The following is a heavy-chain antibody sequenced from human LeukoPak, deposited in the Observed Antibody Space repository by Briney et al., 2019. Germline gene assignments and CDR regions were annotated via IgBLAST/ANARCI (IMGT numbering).Heavy chain of an antibody. Sequence: SETLSLTCTVSGGSISSYYWSWIRQPAGKGLEWIGRIYTSGSTNYNPSLKSRVTMSVDTSKNQFSLKLSSVTAADTAVYYCARGPLDTAMVHFDYWGQGTLVTVSS. V-gene: IGHV4-4*07. CDR1: GGSISSYY. CDR3: ARGPLDTAMVHFDY. CDR2: IYTSGST. J-gene: IGHJ4*02. D-gene: IGHD5-18*01.